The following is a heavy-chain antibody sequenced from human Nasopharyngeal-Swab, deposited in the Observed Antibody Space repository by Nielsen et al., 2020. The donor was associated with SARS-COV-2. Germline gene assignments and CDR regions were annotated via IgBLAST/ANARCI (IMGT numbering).Heavy chain of an antibody. Sequence: WIRQPPGKGLEWVSYISSSDSTTYYADSVKGRFTISGDNAKNSLYLQMNSLRVEDTGVYYCARADSSGWFFSDWGRGTLVTVSS. CDR2: ISSSDSTT. V-gene: IGHV3-48*03. D-gene: IGHD6-19*01. CDR3: ARADSSGWFFSD. J-gene: IGHJ4*02.